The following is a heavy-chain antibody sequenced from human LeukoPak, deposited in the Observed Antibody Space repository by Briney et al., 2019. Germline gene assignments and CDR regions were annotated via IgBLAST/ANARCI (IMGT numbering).Heavy chain of an antibody. CDR3: AKDIGDGYNSEEVFDY. J-gene: IGHJ4*02. V-gene: IGHV3-48*03. D-gene: IGHD5-24*01. CDR1: GFTFSSYE. Sequence: GGSLRLSCAASGFTFSSYEMNWVRQAPGKGLEWVSYISSSGSTIYYADSVKGRFTISRDNAKNSLYLQMNSLRAEDMALYYCAKDIGDGYNSEEVFDYWGQGTLVTVSS. CDR2: ISSSGSTI.